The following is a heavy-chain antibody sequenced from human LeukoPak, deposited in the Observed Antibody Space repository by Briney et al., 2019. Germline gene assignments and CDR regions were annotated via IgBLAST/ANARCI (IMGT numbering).Heavy chain of an antibody. CDR2: INHSGST. D-gene: IGHD3-10*01. Sequence: SETLSLTCAVYGGSFSGYYWSWIRQPPGKGLEWIGEINHSGSTNYNPSLKSRVTISVDTSKNQFSLKLSSVTAADTAVYYCARGLYYYGSGNGLNPQLTSRSELNDAFDIWGQGTMVTVSS. CDR3: ARGLYYYGSGNGLNPQLTSRSELNDAFDI. J-gene: IGHJ3*02. V-gene: IGHV4-34*01. CDR1: GGSFSGYY.